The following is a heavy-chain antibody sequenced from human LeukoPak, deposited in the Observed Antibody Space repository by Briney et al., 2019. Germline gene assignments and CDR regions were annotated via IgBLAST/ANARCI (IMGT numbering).Heavy chain of an antibody. CDR2: ISSSGSTI. D-gene: IGHD2-8*02. J-gene: IGHJ6*03. CDR1: GFTFSDYY. Sequence: GGSLRLSCAASGFTFSDYYMSWIRQAPGKGLEWVSYISSSGSTIYYADSVKGRFTISRDNAKNSLYLQMNSLRAEDTAVYYCASQAGWLLVGLDYYYMDVWGKGTTVTVSS. V-gene: IGHV3-11*04. CDR3: ASQAGWLLVGLDYYYMDV.